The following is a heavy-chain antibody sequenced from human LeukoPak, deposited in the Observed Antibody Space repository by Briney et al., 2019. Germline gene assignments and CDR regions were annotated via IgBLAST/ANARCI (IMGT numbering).Heavy chain of an antibody. J-gene: IGHJ4*02. D-gene: IGHD5-12*01. Sequence: WGSLRLSCAASGFTFSSYSMNWVRQAPGKGLVWVSRINSDGSSTSYADSVKGRFTISRDNAKNTLYLQMNSLRAEDTAGYYCARYSGYDYSFDYWGQGTLVTVSS. CDR2: INSDGSST. CDR3: ARYSGYDYSFDY. CDR1: GFTFSSYS. V-gene: IGHV3-74*01.